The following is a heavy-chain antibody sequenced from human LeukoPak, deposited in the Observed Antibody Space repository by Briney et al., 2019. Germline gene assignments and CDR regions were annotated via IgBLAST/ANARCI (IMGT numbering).Heavy chain of an antibody. CDR3: ATNNGEYASVYYKGYFHR. CDR2: INDGSTT. Sequence: GGSLRLSCAASGFTFSSYWMHWVRQAPGKGLVWVSRINDGSTTRYADSVKGRFTISRDNSKNTLYLQMNSLRAEDTAVYYCATNNGEYASVYYKGYFHRWGQGTLVTVSS. J-gene: IGHJ1*01. V-gene: IGHV3-74*01. D-gene: IGHD5/OR15-5a*01. CDR1: GFTFSSYW.